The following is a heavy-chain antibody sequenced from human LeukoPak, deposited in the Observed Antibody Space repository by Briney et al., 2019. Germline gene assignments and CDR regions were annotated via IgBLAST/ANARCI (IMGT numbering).Heavy chain of an antibody. V-gene: IGHV4-59*01. J-gene: IGHJ3*02. CDR2: IYYSGST. CDR3: ARLTKRNDAFTI. CDR1: GDSINSYY. Sequence: PSETLSLTCSASGDSINSYYWSWIRQPPGKGLEWIGYIYYSGSTNYNPSLKSRLTISVDTSKNQFSLKLTSVTTADTAVYYYARLTKRNDAFTIWGQGTMVTVSS. D-gene: IGHD1-14*01.